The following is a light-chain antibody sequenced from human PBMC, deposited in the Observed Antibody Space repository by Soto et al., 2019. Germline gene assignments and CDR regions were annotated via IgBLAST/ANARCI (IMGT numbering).Light chain of an antibody. CDR2: EVN. J-gene: IGLJ1*01. CDR1: SSDFGNYNL. Sequence: QSVLTQPASVSGSPGQSITISCTGTSSDFGNYNLVSWYQQHPGKAPKLILFEVNKRPSGVSGRFSGSKSGNTASLTISGLQAEDEADYYCCSFTSSNTHVFGTGTKVTLL. V-gene: IGLV2-23*02. CDR3: CSFTSSNTHV.